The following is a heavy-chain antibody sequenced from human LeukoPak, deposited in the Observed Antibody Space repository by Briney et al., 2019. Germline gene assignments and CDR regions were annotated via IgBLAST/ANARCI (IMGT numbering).Heavy chain of an antibody. D-gene: IGHD2-2*01. CDR3: ARGVAIPGYFDY. Sequence: ASVKVSCTASGYTFSSYGISWVRQAPGQGLEWMGWISAYNGNTNYAQKLQGRVTMTTDTSTSTAYMELRSLRSDDTAVYYCARGVAIPGYFDYWGQGTLVTVSS. CDR1: GYTFSSYG. J-gene: IGHJ4*02. CDR2: ISAYNGNT. V-gene: IGHV1-18*01.